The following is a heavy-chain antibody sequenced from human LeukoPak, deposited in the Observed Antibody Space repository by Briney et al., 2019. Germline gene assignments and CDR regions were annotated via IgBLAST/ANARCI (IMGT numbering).Heavy chain of an antibody. CDR1: GFSFDDYA. D-gene: IGHD2-8*01. Sequence: PGGSLRLSCAASGFSFDDYAMHWVRQAPGKGLEWVSGISFNSGKIGYVDSVKGRFSISRDNTKGSLFLQLNSLRAEDTAVYYCARDLGYCTNGACHTRLDYWGQGTLVTVSS. CDR2: ISFNSGKI. J-gene: IGHJ4*02. CDR3: ARDLGYCTNGACHTRLDY. V-gene: IGHV3-9*01.